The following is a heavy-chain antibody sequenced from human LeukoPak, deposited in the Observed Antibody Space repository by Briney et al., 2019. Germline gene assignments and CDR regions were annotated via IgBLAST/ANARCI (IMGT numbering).Heavy chain of an antibody. CDR1: GGSIGSYY. CDR2: IYYTGST. D-gene: IGHD1-26*01. CDR3: ARHISGNYGGYFDY. V-gene: IGHV4-59*08. Sequence: SETLSLTCSVSGGSIGSYYWSWIRQSPGKGLDWIGYIYYTGSTDYNPSLKSRVTISVDTSKNQFSLKLTSVTAPDTAVYYCARHISGNYGGYFDYWGQGTLVTVSS. J-gene: IGHJ4*02.